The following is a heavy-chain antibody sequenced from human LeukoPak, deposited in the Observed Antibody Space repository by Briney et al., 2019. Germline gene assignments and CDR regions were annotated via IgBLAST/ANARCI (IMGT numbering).Heavy chain of an antibody. CDR3: ARGYYDSRFDY. V-gene: IGHV4-31*03. CDR1: VGSISSGGYY. J-gene: IGHJ4*02. Sequence: SRSLSLTCTVSVGSISSGGYYWGWIRQPRGKGLEWIGYIYNSGTTHYNPSPKSRVTMSPATSQNQFSLRLSSVTAADTAVYYCARGYYDSRFDYWGQGTLVTVSS. D-gene: IGHD3-22*01. CDR2: IYNSGTT.